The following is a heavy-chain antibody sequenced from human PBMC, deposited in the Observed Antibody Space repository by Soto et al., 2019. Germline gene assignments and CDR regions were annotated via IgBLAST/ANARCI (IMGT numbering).Heavy chain of an antibody. CDR1: GGSISSYY. Sequence: PSETLSLTCTVSGGSISSYYWSWIRQPPGKGLEWIGEINHSGSTSYNPSLKSRVTISVDTSKNQFSLKLSSVTAADTAVYYCARVRIQEYMVRGVTPWYGPWGQGTLVTVSS. V-gene: IGHV4-34*01. CDR3: ARVRIQEYMVRGVTPWYGP. J-gene: IGHJ5*02. CDR2: INHSGST. D-gene: IGHD3-10*01.